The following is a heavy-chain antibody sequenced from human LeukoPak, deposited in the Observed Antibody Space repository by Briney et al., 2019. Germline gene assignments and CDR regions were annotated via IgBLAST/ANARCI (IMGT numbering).Heavy chain of an antibody. CDR1: GNYW. D-gene: IGHD2-21*02. CDR2: IKSDGSST. CDR3: SRDSLSSCGGDCYSGLDV. J-gene: IGHJ6*02. Sequence: GGSLRLSCAASGNYWMHWVRQAPGEALMWVSRIKSDGSSTTYADSVKDRFTISRDNAKNTLYLQMNSLRAEDTAVYYCSRDSLSSCGGDCYSGLDVWGQGTTVTVSS. V-gene: IGHV3-74*01.